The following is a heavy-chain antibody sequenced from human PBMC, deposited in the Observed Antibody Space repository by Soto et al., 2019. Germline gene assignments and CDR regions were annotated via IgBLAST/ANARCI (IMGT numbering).Heavy chain of an antibody. J-gene: IGHJ5*02. CDR2: IYHSGST. V-gene: IGHV4-30-2*01. CDR1: GGPISSGGYS. Sequence: SETLSLTCAVSGGPISSGGYSWSWIRQPPGKGLEWIGYIYHSGSTYYNPSLKSRVTISVDRSKNQFSLKLSSVTAADTAVYYCARVTDRWGQGTLVTVSS. CDR3: ARVTDR.